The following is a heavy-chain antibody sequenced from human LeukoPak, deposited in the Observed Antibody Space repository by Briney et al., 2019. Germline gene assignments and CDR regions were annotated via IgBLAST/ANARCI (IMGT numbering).Heavy chain of an antibody. J-gene: IGHJ3*02. V-gene: IGHV1-2*02. CDR2: INPNSGGT. CDR1: GYTFTSYD. Sequence: GASVKVSCKASGYTFTSYDINWVRQATGQGLEWMGWINPNSGGTNYAQKFQGRVTMTRDTSISTAYMELSRLRSDDTAVYYCARPIVGATRLVAFDIWGRGTMVTVSS. D-gene: IGHD1-26*01. CDR3: ARPIVGATRLVAFDI.